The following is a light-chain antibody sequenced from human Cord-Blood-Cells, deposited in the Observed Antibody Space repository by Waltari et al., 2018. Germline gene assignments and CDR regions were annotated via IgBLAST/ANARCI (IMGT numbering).Light chain of an antibody. CDR3: CSYAGSSTVV. V-gene: IGLV2-23*01. Sequence: QSALTQPASVSGSPGQSITISCTGTSRDVGSYNLISWYQQPPGKAPKLLIYEGIKRPSGVSNRFSGSKSGNTASLTISGLQAEDEADYYCCSYAGSSTVVFGGGTKLTVL. CDR2: EGI. J-gene: IGLJ2*01. CDR1: SRDVGSYNL.